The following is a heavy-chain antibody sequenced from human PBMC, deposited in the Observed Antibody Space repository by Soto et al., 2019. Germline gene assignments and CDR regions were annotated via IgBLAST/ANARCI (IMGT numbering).Heavy chain of an antibody. CDR3: ASANWKGVSDYYYGMDV. J-gene: IGHJ6*02. Sequence: GASVKVSCKASGYTFTSYAMHLVRQAPGQMLELMVWINAGNFNTKYGQKFQGRFTITRDASASTGYIELSILGSEDTAVCYCASANWKGVSDYYYGMDVWGQGTTVTVSS. CDR2: INAGNFNT. CDR1: GYTFTSYA. V-gene: IGHV1-3*01. D-gene: IGHD1-1*01.